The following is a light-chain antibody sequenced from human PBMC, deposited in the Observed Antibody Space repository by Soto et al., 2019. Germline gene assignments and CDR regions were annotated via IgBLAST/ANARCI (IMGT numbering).Light chain of an antibody. V-gene: IGLV1-44*01. CDR3: AAWDDSLNAWA. Sequence: QAVVTQPTSASGTPGQRVTISCSGSSSNIGRNTVKWYRQLPGTAPKLLIGSSDQRPSGVPDRFSGSQSGTSASLAISGLQSEDEADYICAAWDDSLNAWAFGGGTKLTVL. J-gene: IGLJ3*02. CDR1: SSNIGRNT. CDR2: SSD.